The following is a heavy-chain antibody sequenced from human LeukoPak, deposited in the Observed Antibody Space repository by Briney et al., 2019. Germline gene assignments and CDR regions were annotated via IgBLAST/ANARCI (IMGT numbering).Heavy chain of an antibody. J-gene: IGHJ4*02. D-gene: IGHD6-13*01. Sequence: PGGSLRLSCAASGFTFSSYSMNWVRQAPGKGLEWVSSISSSSSYIYYADSVKGRFTISRDNAKNSLYLQMNSLRAEDTAVYYCARGRRIAAAGLYYFDYWGQGTLATVSS. V-gene: IGHV3-21*01. CDR3: ARGRRIAAAGLYYFDY. CDR1: GFTFSSYS. CDR2: ISSSSSYI.